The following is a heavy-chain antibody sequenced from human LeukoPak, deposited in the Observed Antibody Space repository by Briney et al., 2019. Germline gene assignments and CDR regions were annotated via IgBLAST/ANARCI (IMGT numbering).Heavy chain of an antibody. V-gene: IGHV3-23*01. Sequence: PGASLRLSCAASGFTFSSYAMSWVRQAPGKGLEWVSAISGSGGSTYYADSVKGRFTISRDNSKNTLYLQMNNLRAEDTAVYYCAKGGSLFSRYYRNWGQGTLVTVSS. CDR2: ISGSGGST. CDR3: AKGGSLFSRYYRN. J-gene: IGHJ4*02. CDR1: GFTFSSYA. D-gene: IGHD1-26*01.